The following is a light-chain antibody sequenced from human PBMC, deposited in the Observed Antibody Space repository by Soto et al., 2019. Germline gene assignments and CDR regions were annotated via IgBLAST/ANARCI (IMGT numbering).Light chain of an antibody. CDR3: AAWDDSLNGVV. CDR2: SSN. Sequence: QLVLTQPPSASGTPGQRVTISCSGSSSNIGSNIVNWYQQVPGTAPKLLIYSSNQRPSGVPDRFSGSKSGTSASLAISGLQSEDEADYYCAAWDDSLNGVVFGGGTKLTVL. V-gene: IGLV1-44*01. CDR1: SSNIGSNI. J-gene: IGLJ2*01.